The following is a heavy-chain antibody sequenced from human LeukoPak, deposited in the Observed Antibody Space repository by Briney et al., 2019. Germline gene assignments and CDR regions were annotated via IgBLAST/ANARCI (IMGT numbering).Heavy chain of an antibody. CDR3: ARGDRRDGYRFDY. V-gene: IGHV3-53*01. CDR2: IYSGGST. J-gene: IGHJ4*02. D-gene: IGHD5-24*01. CDR1: GFTVSSTY. Sequence: GGSLRLSCAASGFTVSSTYMNWVRQAPGRGLEWVSIIYSGGSTYYAESVRGRFTISRDNSKNTLYLQMNSLRAEDMALYYCARGDRRDGYRFDYWGQGTLVTVSS.